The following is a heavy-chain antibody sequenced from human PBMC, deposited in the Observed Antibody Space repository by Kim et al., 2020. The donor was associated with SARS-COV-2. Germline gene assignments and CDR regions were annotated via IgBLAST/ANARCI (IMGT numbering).Heavy chain of an antibody. Sequence: GESLKISCKGSGYSFTSYWIGWVRQMPGKGLEWMGIIYPGDSDTRYSPSFQGQVTISADKSISTAYLQWSSLKASDTAMYYCARHGRYGDYGYYYYGMDVWGQGSTVTVSS. V-gene: IGHV5-51*01. J-gene: IGHJ6*01. CDR2: IYPGDSDT. CDR1: GYSFTSYW. CDR3: ARHGRYGDYGYYYYGMDV. D-gene: IGHD4-17*01.